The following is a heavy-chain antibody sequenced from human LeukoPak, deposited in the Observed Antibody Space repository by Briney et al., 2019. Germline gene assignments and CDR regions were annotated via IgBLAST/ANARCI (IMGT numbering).Heavy chain of an antibody. J-gene: IGHJ6*02. D-gene: IGHD5-24*01. Sequence: GGSLRLSCAASGFTFSNAWMSWVRQAPGKGLEWVSYISESSSHTYYVDSVKGRFTTSRDNAKNSLYLQMSSLRAEDTGIYYCARDRAVKARIGGMDVWGQGTTVIVSS. CDR3: ARDRAVKARIGGMDV. CDR1: GFTFSNAW. CDR2: ISESSSHT. V-gene: IGHV3-21*06.